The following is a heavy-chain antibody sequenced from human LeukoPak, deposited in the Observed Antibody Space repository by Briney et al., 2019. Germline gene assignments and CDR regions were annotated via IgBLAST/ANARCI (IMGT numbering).Heavy chain of an antibody. J-gene: IGHJ4*02. V-gene: IGHV4-34*01. CDR3: ARGIGDFWSGYYKTLDY. D-gene: IGHD3-3*01. Sequence: SETLSLTCAVYGGSFSGYYWSWIRQPPGKGLEWIGEINHSGSTNYNPSLKSRVTISVDTSKNQFSLKLSSVTAADTAVYYCARGIGDFWSGYYKTLDYWGQGTLVTVSS. CDR2: INHSGST. CDR1: GGSFSGYY.